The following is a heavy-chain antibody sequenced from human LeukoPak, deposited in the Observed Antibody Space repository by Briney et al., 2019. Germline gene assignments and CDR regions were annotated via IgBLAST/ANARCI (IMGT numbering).Heavy chain of an antibody. Sequence: GGSLRLSCAVSGFTFSHYWVNWVRQAPGKGLEWVANIKEDGSEKSYVDSVRGRFIISRDNAKNSLYLQMNNLRADDTAVYYCARGLVRTDIWGQGTMVTVSS. CDR1: GFTFSHYW. CDR3: ARGLVRTDI. D-gene: IGHD2-21*01. CDR2: IKEDGSEK. V-gene: IGHV3-7*01. J-gene: IGHJ3*02.